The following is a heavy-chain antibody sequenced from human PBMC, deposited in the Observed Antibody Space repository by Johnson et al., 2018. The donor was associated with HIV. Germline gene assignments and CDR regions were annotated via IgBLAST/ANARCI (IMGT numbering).Heavy chain of an antibody. J-gene: IGHJ3*02. CDR3: ARSRRWTGTLTRPLEAFDI. CDR2: ISSSGSTI. D-gene: IGHD4-11*01. Sequence: QVQLVESGGGLVKPGGSLRLSCAASGFTFSDYYMSWIRQAPGKGLEWVSYISSSGSTIYYADSVKGRFTISRDNAKNSLYLQMNSLGAEDTAVYYWARSRRWTGTLTRPLEAFDIWGQGTMVTVSS. V-gene: IGHV3-11*04. CDR1: GFTFSDYY.